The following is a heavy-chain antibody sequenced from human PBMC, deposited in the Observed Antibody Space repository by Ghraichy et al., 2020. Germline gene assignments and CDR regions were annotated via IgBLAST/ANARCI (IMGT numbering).Heavy chain of an antibody. J-gene: IGHJ6*02. V-gene: IGHV1-2*02. CDR3: ARATQNLNGYGDYYGVDV. Sequence: VKVSCKASGYNFIANYIHWVRQAPGQGFEWLGWLYPNSGGTKYAEKFKGRVTLTRDTSINTAYMELSTLSGDDTAKYFCARATQNLNGYGDYYGVDVWGQGTAVAVSS. D-gene: IGHD5-18*01. CDR1: GYNFIANY. CDR2: LYPNSGGT.